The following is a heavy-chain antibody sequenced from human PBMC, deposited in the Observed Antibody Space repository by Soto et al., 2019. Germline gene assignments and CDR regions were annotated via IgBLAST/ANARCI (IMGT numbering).Heavy chain of an antibody. Sequence: PSETLSLTCAIYGGSFSGFYWSWIRQPPGRGLEWIGEINDSGTTNYNPSLKSRVTISADTSKTHFSLRLTSVTAADTAVYYCARETSPNVYSHHAMDVWGQGTTGTVSS. CDR3: ARETSPNVYSHHAMDV. CDR2: INDSGTT. J-gene: IGHJ6*02. CDR1: GGSFSGFY. V-gene: IGHV4-34*01.